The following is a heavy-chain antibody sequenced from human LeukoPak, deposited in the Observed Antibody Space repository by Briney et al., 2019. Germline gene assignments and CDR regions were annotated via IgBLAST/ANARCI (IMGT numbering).Heavy chain of an antibody. D-gene: IGHD5-18*01. V-gene: IGHV3-7*01. CDR3: ARGASGIQLWFFDP. CDR2: IKQDGSEK. J-gene: IGHJ5*02. CDR1: GFTFSSYW. Sequence: GGSLRLSCAASGFTFSSYWMSWVRQAPGKGLEWVANIKQDGSEKYYVDSVKGRFTISRDNAKKSLYLQMNSLRAEDTAVYYCARGASGIQLWFFDPWGQGSLVTVSS.